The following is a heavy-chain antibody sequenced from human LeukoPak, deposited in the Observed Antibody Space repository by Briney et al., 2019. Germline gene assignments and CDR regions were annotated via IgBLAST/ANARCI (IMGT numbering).Heavy chain of an antibody. CDR3: AKDLRFDYYGSGSQNAFDI. CDR2: ISYDGSNK. V-gene: IGHV3-30*18. Sequence: PGRSLRLSCAASGFTFSSYGMHWVRQAPGKGLEWVAVISYDGSNKYYADSVKGRFTISRDNSKNTLYLQMNSLRAEDTAVYYCAKDLRFDYYGSGSQNAFDIWGQGTMVTVSS. J-gene: IGHJ3*02. CDR1: GFTFSSYG. D-gene: IGHD3-10*01.